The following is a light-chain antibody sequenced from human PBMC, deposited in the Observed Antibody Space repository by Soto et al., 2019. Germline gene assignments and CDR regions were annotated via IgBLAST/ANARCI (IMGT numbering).Light chain of an antibody. Sequence: EIVMTQSPATLSVSPGERATLSCRASQSVSSNLAWYQQKPGQAPRLLIYGASTRATGIPARFSGRGSGTEFTLTISSLQSEDFGVYYCQHYNNWPPWTFGPGTKVEIK. CDR3: QHYNNWPPWT. CDR1: QSVSSN. V-gene: IGKV3-15*01. CDR2: GAS. J-gene: IGKJ1*01.